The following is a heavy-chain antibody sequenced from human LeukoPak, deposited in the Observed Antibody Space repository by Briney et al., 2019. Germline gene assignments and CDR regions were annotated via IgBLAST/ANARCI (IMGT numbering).Heavy chain of an antibody. V-gene: IGHV3-64*01. D-gene: IGHD4-17*01. CDR1: GFTFSSYA. CDR2: ISSNGGST. Sequence: GGSLRLSCAASGFTFSSYAMHWVRQAPGKGLEYVSAISSNGGSTYYAYSVKGRFTISRDNSKNTLYLQMGSLRAEDMAVYYCARGRRRSYGDYNDAFDIWGQGTMVTVSS. CDR3: ARGRRRSYGDYNDAFDI. J-gene: IGHJ3*02.